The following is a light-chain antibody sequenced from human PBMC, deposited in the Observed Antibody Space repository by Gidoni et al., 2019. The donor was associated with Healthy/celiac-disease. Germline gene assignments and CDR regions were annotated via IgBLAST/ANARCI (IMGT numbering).Light chain of an antibody. Sequence: EIVMTQPPATLSVSPGERATLSCRASQSVSSNLAWYQQKPGQAPRLLIYGASTRATGIPARFSGSGSGTEFTLTISSLQSEDFAVYYCQQYNNWLRTFGQGIKVEIK. J-gene: IGKJ1*01. CDR2: GAS. V-gene: IGKV3-15*01. CDR1: QSVSSN. CDR3: QQYNNWLRT.